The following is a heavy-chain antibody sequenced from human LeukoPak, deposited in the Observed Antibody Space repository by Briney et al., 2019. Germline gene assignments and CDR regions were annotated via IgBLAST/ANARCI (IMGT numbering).Heavy chain of an antibody. V-gene: IGHV3-48*03. CDR3: VREYFSYGDRYFDY. CDR1: GFTISSHE. Sequence: AGSLTLSCAASGFTISSHEMNWVRQAPGQGLEWISYISSTATTRYYADPVKGRFTFSTDNARNELFLQMTSLRAEDTAAYYCVREYFSYGDRYFDYWGQGTLVTVSS. CDR2: ISSTATTR. J-gene: IGHJ4*02. D-gene: IGHD4-17*01.